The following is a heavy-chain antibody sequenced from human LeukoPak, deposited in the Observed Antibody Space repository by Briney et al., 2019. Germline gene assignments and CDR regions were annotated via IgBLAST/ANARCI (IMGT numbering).Heavy chain of an antibody. J-gene: IGHJ4*02. D-gene: IGHD5-12*01. CDR1: GYTSTGYY. V-gene: IGHV1-2*02. CDR3: ARDPDIVATRGGLDY. Sequence: ASVKVSCKASGYTSTGYYMHWVRQAPGQGLEWMGWINPNSGGTNYAQKFQGRVTMTRDTSISTAYMELSRLRSDDTAVYYCARDPDIVATRGGLDYWGQGTLVTVSS. CDR2: INPNSGGT.